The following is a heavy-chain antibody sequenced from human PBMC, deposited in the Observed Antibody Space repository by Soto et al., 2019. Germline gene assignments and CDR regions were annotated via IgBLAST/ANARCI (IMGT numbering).Heavy chain of an antibody. Sequence: PSQTLSLTCAISGDSVSSNSGAWNWIRQSPSRGLEWLGRTYYRSKWYIDYAISLKSRITINPDTSKNQFSLQLNSVTPEDTAVYYCARVYGVTYYYGTDFCGQGTTVTVSS. V-gene: IGHV6-1*01. CDR2: TYYRSKWYI. J-gene: IGHJ6*02. CDR1: GDSVSSNSGA. D-gene: IGHD4-17*01. CDR3: ARVYGVTYYYGTDF.